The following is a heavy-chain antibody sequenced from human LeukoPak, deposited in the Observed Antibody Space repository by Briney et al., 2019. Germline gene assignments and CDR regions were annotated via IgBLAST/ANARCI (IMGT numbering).Heavy chain of an antibody. V-gene: IGHV3-66*01. CDR1: GFTVSSNY. J-gene: IGHJ4*02. CDR2: IYSGGST. CDR3: ARDRVLGCLDF. D-gene: IGHD3-16*01. Sequence: TGGSLRLSCAASGFTVSSNYTSWVRQAPGKGLEWVSVIYSGGSTYYADSVKGRFTIFRDNSKNTLYLQMNSLRAEDTAVYYCARDRVLGCLDFWGQGTLVTVSS.